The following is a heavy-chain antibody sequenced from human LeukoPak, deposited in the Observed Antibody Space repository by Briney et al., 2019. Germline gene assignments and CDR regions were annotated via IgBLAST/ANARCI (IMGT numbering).Heavy chain of an antibody. CDR1: GFTVSSNY. CDR3: ASRPTDSYSSGYYYFDY. V-gene: IGHV3-21*01. Sequence: GGSLRLSCAASGFTVSSNYMSWVRQAPGKGLEWVSSISSSSSYIYYADSVKGRFTISRDNAKNSLYLQMNSLRAEDTAVYYCASRPTDSYSSGYYYFDYWGQGTLVTVSS. J-gene: IGHJ4*02. D-gene: IGHD3-22*01. CDR2: ISSSSSYI.